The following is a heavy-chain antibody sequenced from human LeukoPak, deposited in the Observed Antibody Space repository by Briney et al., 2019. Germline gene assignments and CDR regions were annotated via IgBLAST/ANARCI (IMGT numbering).Heavy chain of an antibody. Sequence: PSETLSLTCTVSGGSISSYYWSWVRQPPGKGLEWFGYIHYSGTTKYNPSLKSRVTISVDMSKNQFSMKLRSVTAADTAVYYCARHGPDCGGNFDYWGQGALVTVSS. CDR3: ARHGPDCGGNFDY. CDR2: IHYSGTT. J-gene: IGHJ4*02. D-gene: IGHD4-23*01. V-gene: IGHV4-59*08. CDR1: GGSISSYY.